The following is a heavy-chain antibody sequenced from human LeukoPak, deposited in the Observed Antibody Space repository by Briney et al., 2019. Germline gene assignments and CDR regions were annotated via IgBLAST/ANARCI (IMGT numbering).Heavy chain of an antibody. CDR2: IYGDDGK. CDR3: THRRISTWFN. D-gene: IGHD2/OR15-2a*01. J-gene: IGHJ4*02. CDR1: GFSLTTSPVG. V-gene: IGHV2-5*02. Sequence: SAPTLVNPTHTLTLTCSFSGFSLTTSPVGVGWFRQPPGKALEWLTLIYGDDGKRYSPSLQSRLTIGKDTSKNQVVLTMTNMDPVDTTTYFCTHRRISTWFNWGQGTLVTVSS.